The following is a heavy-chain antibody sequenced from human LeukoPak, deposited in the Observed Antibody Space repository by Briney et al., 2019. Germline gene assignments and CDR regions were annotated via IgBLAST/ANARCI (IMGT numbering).Heavy chain of an antibody. CDR3: ARGIYCSGGSCWESYYFDY. CDR2: IYHSGST. CDR1: GGSISSSNW. V-gene: IGHV4-4*02. J-gene: IGHJ4*02. Sequence: SETLSLTCAVSGGSISSSNWWSWVRQPPGKGLEWIGEIYHSGSTNYNPSLKSRVTISVDKSKNQFSLKLSSVTAADTAVYYCARGIYCSGGSCWESYYFDYWGQGTLVTVSS. D-gene: IGHD2-15*01.